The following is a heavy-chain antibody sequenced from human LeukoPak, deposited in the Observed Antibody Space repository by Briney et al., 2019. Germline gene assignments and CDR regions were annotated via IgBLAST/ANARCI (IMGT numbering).Heavy chain of an antibody. D-gene: IGHD3-10*01. Sequence: GGSLRLSCAAFGFTFSRYAMSWVRQAPGKGLEWVSVISDDSSFTYYADSVKGRFTISRDNSKNTLYLQMNSLRAEDTALYYCAKHVGSGSGWDYFDYRGQGTLVTVSS. V-gene: IGHV3-23*01. J-gene: IGHJ4*02. CDR1: GFTFSRYA. CDR3: AKHVGSGSGWDYFDY. CDR2: ISDDSSFT.